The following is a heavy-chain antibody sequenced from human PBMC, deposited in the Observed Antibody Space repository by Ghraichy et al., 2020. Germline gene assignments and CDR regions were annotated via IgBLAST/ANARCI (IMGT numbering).Heavy chain of an antibody. V-gene: IGHV3-23*01. J-gene: IGHJ4*02. D-gene: IGHD3-22*01. CDR3: AKDQFNYYDSRGYYSPFDN. Sequence: GGSLRLSCAASGFSFSNNAMSWVRQAPGKGLEWVSAISGGDGTTYYADSVKGRFTISRDNSKNTLYLQMNSPRGEDTALYYCAKDQFNYYDSRGYYSPFDNWGLGTLVTVSS. CDR2: ISGGDGTT. CDR1: GFSFSNNA.